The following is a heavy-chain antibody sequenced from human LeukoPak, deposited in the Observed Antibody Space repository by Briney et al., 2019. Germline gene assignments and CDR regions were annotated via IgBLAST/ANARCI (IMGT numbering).Heavy chain of an antibody. D-gene: IGHD2-21*01. V-gene: IGHV1-69*11. CDR2: IIPFLGTT. J-gene: IGHJ4*02. Sequence: ASVKVSCKASGGVFTTYAVSWVRQAPGQGLEWMGCIIPFLGTTNYAQKFQGRVTITADEPTRTAYMELTYVRSDDTAVYYCTIIPNVILFTHYFEYWGQGTLVTVSS. CDR1: GGVFTTYA. CDR3: TIIPNVILFTHYFEY.